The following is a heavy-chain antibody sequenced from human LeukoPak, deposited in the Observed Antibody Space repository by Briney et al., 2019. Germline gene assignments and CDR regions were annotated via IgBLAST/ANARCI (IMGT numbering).Heavy chain of an antibody. J-gene: IGHJ4*02. V-gene: IGHV4-30-4*08. CDR3: ARGLGGGYTYFDY. CDR1: GGSISSGDYY. D-gene: IGHD5-24*01. Sequence: PSETLSLTRTVSGGSISSGDYYWSWIRQPPGKGLEWIGYIYYSGSTYYNPSLKSRVTISVDTSKNQFSLKLSSVTAADTAVYYCARGLGGGYTYFDYWGQGTLVTVSS. CDR2: IYYSGST.